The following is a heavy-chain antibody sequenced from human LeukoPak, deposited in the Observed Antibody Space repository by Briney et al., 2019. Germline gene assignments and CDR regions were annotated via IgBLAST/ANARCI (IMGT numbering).Heavy chain of an antibody. CDR2: ISSSGSTI. CDR3: AREASSGHYGRNKYYFDY. Sequence: PGGSLRLSCAASGFTFSSYSMNWVRQAPGKGLEWVSYISSSGSTIYYADSVKGRFTISRDNAKNSLYLQMNSLRAEDTAVYYCAREASSGHYGRNKYYFDYWGQGTLVTVSS. CDR1: GFTFSSYS. V-gene: IGHV3-48*04. D-gene: IGHD3-22*01. J-gene: IGHJ4*02.